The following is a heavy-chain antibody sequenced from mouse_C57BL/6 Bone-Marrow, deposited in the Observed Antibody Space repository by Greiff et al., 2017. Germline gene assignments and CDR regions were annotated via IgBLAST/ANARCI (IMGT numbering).Heavy chain of an antibody. CDR1: GFTFSSYA. CDR3: ARGRLRRDFDY. CDR2: ISDGGSYT. V-gene: IGHV5-4*01. Sequence: EVQVVESGGGLVKPGGSLKLSCAASGFTFSSYAMSWVRQTPEKRLEWVATISDGGSYTYYPDNVKGRFTISRDNAKNNLYLQMSHLKAEDTAMYYCARGRLRRDFDYWGQGTTLTVSS. D-gene: IGHD2-4*01. J-gene: IGHJ2*01.